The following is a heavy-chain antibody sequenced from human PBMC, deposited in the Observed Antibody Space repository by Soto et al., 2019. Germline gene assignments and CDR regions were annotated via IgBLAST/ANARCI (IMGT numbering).Heavy chain of an antibody. CDR2: ISYDGSNK. Sequence: QVQLVESGGGVVQPGRSLRLCCAASGFTFSSYGMHWVRQAPGKGLEWVAVISYDGSNKYYADSVKGRFTISRDNSKNTLYLQMNSLRPEDTAVYYCAKDLGHGGRGAFDIWGQGTMVTVSS. CDR3: AKDLGHGGRGAFDI. V-gene: IGHV3-30*18. CDR1: GFTFSSYG. J-gene: IGHJ3*02. D-gene: IGHD7-27*01.